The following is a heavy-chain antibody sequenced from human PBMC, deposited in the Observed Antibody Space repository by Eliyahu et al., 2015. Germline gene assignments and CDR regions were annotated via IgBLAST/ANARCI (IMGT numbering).Heavy chain of an antibody. CDR2: IIPILGIA. D-gene: IGHD5-12*01. J-gene: IGHJ4*02. Sequence: QVQLVQSGAEVKKPGSSVKVSCKAXGGTFSSYAXSWVRQAPGXGLEWMGRIIPILGIANYAQKFQGRVTITADKSTSTAYMELSSLRSEDTAVYYCARDLRGFCFDYWGQGTLVTVSS. CDR3: ARDLRGFCFDY. CDR1: GGTFSSYA. V-gene: IGHV1-69*04.